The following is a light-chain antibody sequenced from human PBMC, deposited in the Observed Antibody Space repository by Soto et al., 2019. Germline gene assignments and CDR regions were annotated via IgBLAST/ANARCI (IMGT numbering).Light chain of an antibody. J-gene: IGLJ1*01. Sequence: SALTQPPSASGSPGQSVTISCTGTSSDVGGYNYVSWYQQHPGKAPKLMIYEVSKRPSGVPDRFSGSKSGNTASLTVSGLQAEDEADYYCSSYAGSNNYFFGTGTKFTVL. CDR2: EVS. CDR1: SSDVGGYNY. CDR3: SSYAGSNNYF. V-gene: IGLV2-8*01.